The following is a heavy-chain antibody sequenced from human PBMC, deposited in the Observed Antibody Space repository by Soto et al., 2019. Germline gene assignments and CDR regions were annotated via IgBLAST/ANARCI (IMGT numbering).Heavy chain of an antibody. D-gene: IGHD3-22*01. CDR3: VRATYFSDSSGYTRCLDY. Sequence: PWGALRLSCAGSVFTVSDHYIDWVRQAPGKGLEWVGRSRDKPQGYSTAYAASVKGRFTTSRDESKNSAYLQMNSLKTEDTAVYYCVRATYFSDSSGYTRCLDYWGQGTLVTVSS. CDR1: VFTVSDHY. V-gene: IGHV3-72*01. J-gene: IGHJ4*02. CDR2: SRDKPQGYST.